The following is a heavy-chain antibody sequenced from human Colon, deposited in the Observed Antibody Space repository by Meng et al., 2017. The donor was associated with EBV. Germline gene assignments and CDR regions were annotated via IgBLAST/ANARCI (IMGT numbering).Heavy chain of an antibody. Sequence: VPVVGSVGGLVQPGGSTRLSCAASGFTFRRSGLSWVRQAPGRGLEWVSTTSGSGLGTYYADSVKGRFTISRDNSKNTLYLQMNSLRAEDTALYYCATALYWGQGTLVTVSS. J-gene: IGHJ4*02. CDR3: ATALY. V-gene: IGHV3-23*04. CDR1: GFTFRRSG. CDR2: TSGSGLGT. D-gene: IGHD2-15*01.